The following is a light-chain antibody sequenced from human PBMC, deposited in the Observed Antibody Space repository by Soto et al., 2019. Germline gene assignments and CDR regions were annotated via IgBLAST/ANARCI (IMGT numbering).Light chain of an antibody. J-gene: IGKJ2*01. CDR2: GAS. CDR1: QSINIY. V-gene: IGKV1-39*01. Sequence: IQMTQSPSSLSAFVGDRVTVTCRASQSINIYLNWYQQRPGKAPTLLINGASSLQSGVASRFSGGGSRTDFTLTISSLQPEDFATYYCQQSFRSPYTFGQGTKLEIK. CDR3: QQSFRSPYT.